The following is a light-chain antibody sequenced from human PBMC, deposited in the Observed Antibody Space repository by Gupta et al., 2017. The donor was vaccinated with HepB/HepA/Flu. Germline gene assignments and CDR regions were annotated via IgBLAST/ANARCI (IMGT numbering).Light chain of an antibody. Sequence: QSALTQPRSVSAAPGQSVIISCTGTSSDVGNYNYVTWDQQRPGKPPILIIYDVTSRPPGGRYRFTGSKSGTTTSLTMSGLKTEDDADYYCGTYASSSVIFGGGTKLTVL. CDR2: DVT. V-gene: IGLV2-11*01. CDR3: GTYASSSVI. CDR1: SSDVGNYNY. J-gene: IGLJ2*01.